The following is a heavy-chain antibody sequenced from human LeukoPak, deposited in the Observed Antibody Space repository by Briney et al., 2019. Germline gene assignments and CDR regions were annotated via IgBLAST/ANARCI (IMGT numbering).Heavy chain of an antibody. Sequence: GGSLRLSCAASGFTFSSYSMNWVRQAPGKGLEQVSFIDTSASYIYYGDSVKGRFPISRDNAKNSLYLQMNGPRAEDTAVYYCARGRSITLLRGVAMSDGFDFWGQGAMVTVSS. CDR2: IDTSASYI. D-gene: IGHD3-10*01. V-gene: IGHV3-21*06. CDR3: ARGRSITLLRGVAMSDGFDF. CDR1: GFTFSSYS. J-gene: IGHJ3*01.